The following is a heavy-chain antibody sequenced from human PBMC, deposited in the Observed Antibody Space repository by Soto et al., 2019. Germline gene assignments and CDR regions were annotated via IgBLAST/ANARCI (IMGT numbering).Heavy chain of an antibody. D-gene: IGHD6-19*01. Sequence: EVQLVESGRGLVKPGGSLRVSCAASGCTFSDYSMNWVRQAPGKGLEWVSSISSTSKYIYYADSVKGRFTISRDNAKKSLYLQMNSLRAEDTAVYYCARGLSSGWFDYWGQGTLVTVSA. V-gene: IGHV3-21*01. CDR3: ARGLSSGWFDY. J-gene: IGHJ5*01. CDR2: ISSTSKYI. CDR1: GCTFSDYS.